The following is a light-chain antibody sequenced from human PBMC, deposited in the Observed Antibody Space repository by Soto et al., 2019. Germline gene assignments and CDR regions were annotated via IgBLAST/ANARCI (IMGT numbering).Light chain of an antibody. V-gene: IGKV2-28*01. CDR1: QSLLHSNGYNY. Sequence: DIVMTQSPLSLPVTPGEPASISCRSSQSLLHSNGYNYLDWYLQKPGQSPQLLIYLGSNRASGVHDRFSGGGSGTDFTLKISRVEAEDVGVYYCMQALQTPRTFGQGTKLEIK. CDR2: LGS. CDR3: MQALQTPRT. J-gene: IGKJ2*01.